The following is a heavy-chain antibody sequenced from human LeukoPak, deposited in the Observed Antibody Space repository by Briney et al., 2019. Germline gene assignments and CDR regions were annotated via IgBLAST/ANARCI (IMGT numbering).Heavy chain of an antibody. D-gene: IGHD1-7*01. J-gene: IGHJ3*02. CDR2: VHYRGST. CDR1: RGSISSSY. Sequence: SETLSLTCTVSRGSISSSYWSWIRQPPGKGLEWIGNVHYRGSTNYNPSLKSRVTISVDTSKNQFSLKLSSVTAADMAVYYCARHGENWNYGDAFDIWGQGTLVTVSS. V-gene: IGHV4-59*08. CDR3: ARHGENWNYGDAFDI.